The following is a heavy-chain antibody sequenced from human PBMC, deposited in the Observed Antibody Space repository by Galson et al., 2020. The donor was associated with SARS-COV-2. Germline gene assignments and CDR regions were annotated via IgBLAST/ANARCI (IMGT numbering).Heavy chain of an antibody. J-gene: IGHJ3*02. V-gene: IGHV3-23*01. D-gene: IGHD3-22*01. CDR3: AKYYYGSSGYSRYAFDI. Sequence: GESLKISCAASGFTFTTYAMSWVRQAPGKGLEGVSTISDSGGRTYNADSVKGRFTISRDNSKNTLYLQMNSLRAEDTAVYYCAKYYYGSSGYSRYAFDIWGQGTMVTVSS. CDR2: ISDSGGRT. CDR1: GFTFTTYA.